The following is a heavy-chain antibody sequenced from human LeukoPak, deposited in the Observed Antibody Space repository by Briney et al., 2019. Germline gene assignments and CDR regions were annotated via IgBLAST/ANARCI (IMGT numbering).Heavy chain of an antibody. J-gene: IGHJ4*02. CDR3: AKDHGIAAAGVFDY. V-gene: IGHV3-30*02. CDR1: GFTFTNYG. Sequence: SGGSLRLSCAASGFTFTNYGMHWVRQAPGKGLEWVAFIRYDGSNKYYADSVKGRFTVSRDNSKNTLYLQMNGLRAEDTAMYYCAKDHGIAAAGVFDYWGQGTLVTVSS. D-gene: IGHD6-13*01. CDR2: IRYDGSNK.